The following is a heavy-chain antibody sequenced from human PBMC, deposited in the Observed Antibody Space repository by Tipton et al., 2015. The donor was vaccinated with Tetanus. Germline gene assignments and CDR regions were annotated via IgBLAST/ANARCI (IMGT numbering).Heavy chain of an antibody. CDR2: ISHNGSI. J-gene: IGHJ4*02. CDR1: GGSIRSNYW. Sequence: TLSLTCAVSGGSIRSNYWWSWVRQSPGTGLEWIGDISHNGSINYNPSLKSRVTISVDKSKNQFSLRLGSVTAADTAMYYCSREPAATGTSLFDYWGQGALVTVSS. D-gene: IGHD6-13*01. CDR3: SREPAATGTSLFDY. V-gene: IGHV4-4*02.